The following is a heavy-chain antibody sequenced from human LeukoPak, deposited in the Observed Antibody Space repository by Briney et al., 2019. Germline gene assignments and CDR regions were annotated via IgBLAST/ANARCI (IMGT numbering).Heavy chain of an antibody. V-gene: IGHV3-53*04. CDR1: GFTVSSNY. D-gene: IGHD3-10*01. CDR3: ARGARGYYGSGSYFYFDY. J-gene: IGHJ4*02. Sequence: GGSLRLSCAASGFTVSSNYMSWVRQAPGKGVEWVSVIYSGGSTYYADSVKGRFTISRHNSKNTLYLQMNSLRAEDTAVYYCARGARGYYGSGSYFYFDYWGQGTLVTVSS. CDR2: IYSGGST.